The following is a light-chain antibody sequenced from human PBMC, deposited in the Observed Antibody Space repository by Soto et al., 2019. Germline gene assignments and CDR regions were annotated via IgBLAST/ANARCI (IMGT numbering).Light chain of an antibody. V-gene: IGKV3-11*01. J-gene: IGKJ4*01. CDR2: EVS. CDR3: QQHINWPLT. CDR1: QTVSSS. Sequence: EIVLTQSPATLSLSPGERATLSCRASQTVSSSLAWYQQKPGQAPRLLIYEVSNRATDIPARFSGSGSGADFTLTISSLEPGDFALYYCQQHINWPLTFGGGTKVDIK.